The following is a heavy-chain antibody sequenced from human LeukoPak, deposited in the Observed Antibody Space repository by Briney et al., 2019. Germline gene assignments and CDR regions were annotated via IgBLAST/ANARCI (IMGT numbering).Heavy chain of an antibody. CDR1: GFTISGND. V-gene: IGHV3-49*04. Sequence: GGSLRLSCTASGFTISGNDMGWVRQAPGKGLEWVGFIRSKVFGGTTEYAASVKGRFTISRDDTKSIGYMQMNSLKTEETAEYYCTRDLVAAAASNYYYYVLVVWGQGTTVTVSS. CDR2: IRSKVFGGTT. J-gene: IGHJ6*02. D-gene: IGHD6-13*01. CDR3: TRDLVAAAASNYYYYVLVV.